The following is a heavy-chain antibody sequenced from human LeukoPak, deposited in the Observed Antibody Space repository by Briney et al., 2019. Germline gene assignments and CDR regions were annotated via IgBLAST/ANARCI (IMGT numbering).Heavy chain of an antibody. D-gene: IGHD3-22*01. Sequence: SETLSLTCTVPGGSISSSSHCWGWIRQPPRKGLEWIGSIYYSGSTYYNPSLKSRVTISVDTSKNQFSLKLSSVTAADTAVYYCARSLKLYSSGPPGAFDIWGQGTMVTVSS. J-gene: IGHJ3*02. CDR2: IYYSGST. CDR3: ARSLKLYSSGPPGAFDI. V-gene: IGHV4-39*07. CDR1: GGSISSSSHC.